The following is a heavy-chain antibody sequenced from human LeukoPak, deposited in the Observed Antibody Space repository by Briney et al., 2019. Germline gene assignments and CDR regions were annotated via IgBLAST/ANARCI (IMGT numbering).Heavy chain of an antibody. CDR1: GYTFTSYA. Sequence: GASVKVSCKASGYTFTSYAMNWVRQAPGQGLEWMGWINTNTGNPTYAQGFTGRFVFSLDTSVSTAYLQISSLKAEDTAVYYCASGAGHRDGYSLGEYFDYWGQGTLVTVSS. D-gene: IGHD5-24*01. CDR3: ASGAGHRDGYSLGEYFDY. CDR2: INTNTGNP. J-gene: IGHJ4*02. V-gene: IGHV7-4-1*02.